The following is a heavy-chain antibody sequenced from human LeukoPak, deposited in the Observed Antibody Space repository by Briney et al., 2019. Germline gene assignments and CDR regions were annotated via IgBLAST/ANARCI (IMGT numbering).Heavy chain of an antibody. V-gene: IGHV1-8*02. D-gene: IGHD5-24*01. CDR3: ARGLRRDGYNYVY. CDR1: GYTFTSYG. CDR2: ISAYSGNT. J-gene: IGHJ4*02. Sequence: GASVKVSFKASGYTFTSYGISWVRQAPGQGLEWMGWISAYSGNTGYAQKFQGRVTMTRNTSISTAYMELSSLRSEDTAVYYCARGLRRDGYNYVYWGQGTLVTVSS.